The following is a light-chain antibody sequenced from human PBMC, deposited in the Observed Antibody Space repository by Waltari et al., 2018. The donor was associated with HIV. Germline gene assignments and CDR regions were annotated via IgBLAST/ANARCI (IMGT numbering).Light chain of an antibody. Sequence: QAVVTQEPSLTVSPGETVTPTCGPTTGGVNSGLYPFWRQRRPGQAPRTLIFDANKKHSWTPARFSGSLLGGKAALTLAGAQAEDEADYYCLVSYTGTWVFGGGTKVTVL. CDR3: LVSYTGTWV. CDR2: DAN. V-gene: IGLV7-46*01. J-gene: IGLJ3*02. CDR1: TGGVNSGLY.